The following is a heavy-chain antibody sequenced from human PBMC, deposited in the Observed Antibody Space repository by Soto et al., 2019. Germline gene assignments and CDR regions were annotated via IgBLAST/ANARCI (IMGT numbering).Heavy chain of an antibody. CDR2: SHQSGNT. J-gene: IGHJ4*02. V-gene: IGHV4-4*02. Sequence: QVQLQESGPGLVKPSGTLSLTCAVSGVSIGSHDWWTWVRQPPGKGLEWIGESHQSGNTNYNSSLESRVTIALDKPKNHFSLQLSSVTVADTAVYYCATRDTGRVYWGQGNLVTVSS. CDR1: GVSIGSHDW. D-gene: IGHD5-18*01. CDR3: ATRDTGRVY.